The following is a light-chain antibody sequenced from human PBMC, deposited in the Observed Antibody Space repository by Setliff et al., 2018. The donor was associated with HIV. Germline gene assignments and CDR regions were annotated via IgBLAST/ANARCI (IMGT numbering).Light chain of an antibody. V-gene: IGLV2-23*02. Sequence: QSALTPPASVSGAPGQSITISCTGTSSDVGSYNLVSWYQQHPNKATKLMIYSVSKRPSGVSNRFSGSKSDNTASLTISGLQAEDEADYYCCSYAGRSTYVFGTGTKVTVL. CDR1: SSDVGSYNL. CDR3: CSYAGRSTYV. CDR2: SVS. J-gene: IGLJ1*01.